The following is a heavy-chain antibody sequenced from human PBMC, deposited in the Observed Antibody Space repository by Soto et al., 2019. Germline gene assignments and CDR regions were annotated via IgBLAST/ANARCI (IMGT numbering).Heavy chain of an antibody. CDR1: GDTFTKYA. CDR2: VIPGFGKA. J-gene: IGHJ6*02. D-gene: IGHD6-19*01. V-gene: IGHV1-69*14. CDR3: AKGITVAETGVSFFYFGMAV. Sequence: QVQLVQSGAEVKKPGSSVKVSCKASGDTFTKYAISWVRQAPGQGLEWMGGVIPGFGKANLAQKFQGRLTISADTTTTTAYMELSSLTSDDAAVYYCAKGITVAETGVSFFYFGMAVWGQGTTVIVSS.